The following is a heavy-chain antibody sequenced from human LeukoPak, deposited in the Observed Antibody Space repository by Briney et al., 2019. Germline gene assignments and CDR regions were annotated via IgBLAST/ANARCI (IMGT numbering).Heavy chain of an antibody. Sequence: GRSLRLSCAASGCTFSSYAMHWVRQAPGKGLEWVAVISYDGSNNYYADSVKGRFTISRDNSENTLYLQMNSLRAEDTAVYYCARDRYDSSGFYDAFDIRGQGTMVTVSS. CDR3: ARDRYDSSGFYDAFDI. V-gene: IGHV3-30*01. J-gene: IGHJ3*02. D-gene: IGHD3-22*01. CDR1: GCTFSSYA. CDR2: ISYDGSNN.